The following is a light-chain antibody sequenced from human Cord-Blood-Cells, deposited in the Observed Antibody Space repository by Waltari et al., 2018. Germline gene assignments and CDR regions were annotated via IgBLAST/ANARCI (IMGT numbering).Light chain of an antibody. CDR3: SSYTSSSTPVV. CDR1: SSDVGGYNY. V-gene: IGLV2-14*01. J-gene: IGLJ2*01. Sequence: QSALTQPASVSGSPGQSITISCTGPSSDVGGYNYVSSYQQHPGKAPKLMIYDVSNRPSGVSNRFSGSKSGNTASLTISGLQAEDEADYYCSSYTSSSTPVVFGGGTKLTVL. CDR2: DVS.